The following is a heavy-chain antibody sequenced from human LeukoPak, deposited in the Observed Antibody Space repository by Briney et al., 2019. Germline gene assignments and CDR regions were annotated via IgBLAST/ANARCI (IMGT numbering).Heavy chain of an antibody. CDR1: GFTFSSYS. V-gene: IGHV3-21*01. CDR3: ARDQGEALYYYYGMDV. CDR2: ISSSSSYI. Sequence: GGSLRLSCAASGFTFSSYSMKWVRHAPGKGLECVSSISSSSSYIYYADSVKGRFTISRDNAKNSLYLQMNSLRAEDTAVYYCARDQGEALYYYYGMDVWGKGTSVTVSS. D-gene: IGHD3-16*01. J-gene: IGHJ6*04.